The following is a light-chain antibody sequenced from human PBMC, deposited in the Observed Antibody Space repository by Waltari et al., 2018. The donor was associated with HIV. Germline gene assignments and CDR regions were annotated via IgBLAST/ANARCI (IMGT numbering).Light chain of an antibody. J-gene: IGLJ3*02. V-gene: IGLV2-23*01. CDR1: SSGFETFTL. CDR3: CSNAGGNTVV. Sequence: QSALTQPASVSGSPGQSITISCPGASSGFETFTLVSWYQHHPGKAPKLIIYEGTKRPSGVSNRFSGSKSGNTASLTISGLQAEDEAGYYCCSNAGGNTVVFGGGTTLTVL. CDR2: EGT.